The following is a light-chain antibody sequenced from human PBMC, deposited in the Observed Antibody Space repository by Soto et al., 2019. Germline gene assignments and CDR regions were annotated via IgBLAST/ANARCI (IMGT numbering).Light chain of an antibody. CDR1: QSISNY. V-gene: IGKV1-39*01. Sequence: DIQMTQSPSSLSASVGDRVTITCRASQSISNYLNRYQQKPGKAPKLLIYAASSLQSGVPSRFSGSGSGTDFTLTIRSLQPVDFSTYYCQHSNSTPSTFGQGTKVEIK. CDR2: AAS. J-gene: IGKJ1*01. CDR3: QHSNSTPST.